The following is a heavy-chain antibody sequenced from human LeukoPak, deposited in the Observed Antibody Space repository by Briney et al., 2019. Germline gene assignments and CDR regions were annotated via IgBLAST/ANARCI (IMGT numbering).Heavy chain of an antibody. CDR1: GYTFTGYY. CDR3: ARFGAPPAAAGNYYYYGMDV. J-gene: IGHJ6*02. D-gene: IGHD6-25*01. CDR2: ISAYNGNT. V-gene: IGHV1-18*04. Sequence: ASVKVSCKASGYTFTGYYMHWVRQAPGQGLEWMGWISAYNGNTNYAQKLQGRVTMTTDTSTSTAYMELRSLRSDDTAVYYCARFGAPPAAAGNYYYYGMDVWGQGTTVTVSS.